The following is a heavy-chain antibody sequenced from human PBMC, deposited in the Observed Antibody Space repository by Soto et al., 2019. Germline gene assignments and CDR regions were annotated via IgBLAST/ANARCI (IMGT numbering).Heavy chain of an antibody. V-gene: IGHV3-23*01. J-gene: IGHJ6*02. Sequence: GGSLRLSCAASGFTFSSYAMSWVRQAPGKGLEWVSAISGSGGSTYYADSVKGRFTISRDNSKNTLYLQMNSLRAEDTAVYYCAASPSFWQNYYYGAMDVWGQGTTVTVSS. CDR3: AASPSFWQNYYYGAMDV. CDR2: ISGSGGST. CDR1: GFTFSSYA.